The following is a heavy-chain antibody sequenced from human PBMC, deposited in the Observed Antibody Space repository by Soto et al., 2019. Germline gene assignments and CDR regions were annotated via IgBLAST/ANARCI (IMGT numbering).Heavy chain of an antibody. Sequence: PGGSLRLSCAASGFTFSSYSISWVRQAPWKGLEWVSAISGSGVSTYYADSVKGRFTISRDNSKNTLYLQMNSLRAEDTAVYYCAKVGYSYGGGRRGYNWFDPGGQGTLVTAPQ. CDR3: AKVGYSYGGGRRGYNWFDP. CDR1: GFTFSSYS. V-gene: IGHV3-23*01. CDR2: ISGSGVST. J-gene: IGHJ5*02. D-gene: IGHD5-18*01.